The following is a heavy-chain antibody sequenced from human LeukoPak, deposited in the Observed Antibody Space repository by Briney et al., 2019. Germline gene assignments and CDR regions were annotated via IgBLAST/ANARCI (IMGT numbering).Heavy chain of an antibody. D-gene: IGHD5-24*01. J-gene: IGHJ4*02. Sequence: SETLSLTCTVSGVSISSGDYYWSWIRQHPGKGLEWIGYIYYSGSTYYNPSLKSRVTISVDTSKNQFSLKLSSVTAADTAVYYCARDGDGYALEYWGQGTLVTVSS. CDR3: ARDGDGYALEY. CDR1: GVSISSGDYY. V-gene: IGHV4-31*03. CDR2: IYYSGST.